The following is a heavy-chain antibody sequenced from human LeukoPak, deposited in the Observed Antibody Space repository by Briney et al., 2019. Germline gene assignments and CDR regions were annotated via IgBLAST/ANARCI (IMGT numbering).Heavy chain of an antibody. Sequence: SETLSLTCTVSGGSMRSYYWSWIRQPPGKGLEWIGYIYHSGSTNYNPSLESRITMSVDTPNNQFSLNLSSVTAADTAVYYCAGVSSSYYYGMDVWGQGTTVTVSS. J-gene: IGHJ6*02. V-gene: IGHV4-59*08. D-gene: IGHD2-2*01. CDR2: IYHSGST. CDR3: AGVSSSYYYGMDV. CDR1: GGSMRSYY.